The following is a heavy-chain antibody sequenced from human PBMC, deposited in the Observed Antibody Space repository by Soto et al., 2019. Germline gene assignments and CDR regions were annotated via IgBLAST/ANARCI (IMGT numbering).Heavy chain of an antibody. D-gene: IGHD3-16*01. J-gene: IGHJ5*02. V-gene: IGHV2-5*02. Sequence: QITLKESGPPLVKPTQTLTLTCTFSGFSLTSRGVGVGWIREPPGKALVCLALIYWDDDKRYSPSLQSILSITKDTSKNQVVLTMTNVDPLDTATYYCAHIPNYYQYDWFDPWGQGTLVSVSS. CDR3: AHIPNYYQYDWFDP. CDR1: GFSLTSRGVG. CDR2: IYWDDDK.